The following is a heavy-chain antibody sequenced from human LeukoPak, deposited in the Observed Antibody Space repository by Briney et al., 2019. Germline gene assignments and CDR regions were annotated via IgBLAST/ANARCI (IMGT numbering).Heavy chain of an antibody. CDR2: INPSGGST. Sequence: ASVKVSCKASGYTFTSHYMHWVRQAPGQGLECMGIINPSGGSTSYAQKFQGRVTMTRDTSTSTVYMELSSLRSEDTAVYYCTRGRRITMIVVALDYWGQGTLVTVSS. V-gene: IGHV1-46*01. CDR1: GYTFTSHY. J-gene: IGHJ4*02. CDR3: TRGRRITMIVVALDY. D-gene: IGHD3-22*01.